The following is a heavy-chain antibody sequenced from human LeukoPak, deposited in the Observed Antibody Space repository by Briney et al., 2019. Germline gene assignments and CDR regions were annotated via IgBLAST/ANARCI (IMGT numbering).Heavy chain of an antibody. D-gene: IGHD3-3*01. Sequence: QSGGSLRLSCAASGFTVSSNYMSWVRQAPGKGLEWVSVIYSGGSTYYADSVKGRFTISRDNSKNTLYLQMNSLRAEDTAMYYCARAYYDFWSGSNWFDPWGQGTLVTVSS. CDR1: GFTVSSNY. J-gene: IGHJ5*02. CDR3: ARAYYDFWSGSNWFDP. CDR2: IYSGGST. V-gene: IGHV3-53*01.